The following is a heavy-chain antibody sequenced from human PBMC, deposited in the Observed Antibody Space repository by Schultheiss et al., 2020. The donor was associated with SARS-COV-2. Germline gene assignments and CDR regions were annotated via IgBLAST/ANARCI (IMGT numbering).Heavy chain of an antibody. D-gene: IGHD5-18*01. J-gene: IGHJ4*02. CDR2: IYTSGST. CDR3: AREGYSYDPTLDY. CDR1: GGSIRSSSDY. V-gene: IGHV4-39*02. Sequence: SETLSLTCTVSGGSIRSSSDYWGWIRQHPGKGLEWIGRIYTSGSTNYNPSLKSRVTISVDTSKNQFSLKLSSVTAADTAVYYCAREGYSYDPTLDYWGQGTLVTVSS.